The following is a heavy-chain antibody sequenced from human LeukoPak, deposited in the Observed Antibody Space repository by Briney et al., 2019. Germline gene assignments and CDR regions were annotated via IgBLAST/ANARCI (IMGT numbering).Heavy chain of an antibody. CDR3: ARDQSDYYDSSGYPGY. Sequence: SETLSLTCAVYGGSFSGYYWSWIRQPPGKGLEWIGEINHSGSTNYNPSLKSRVTISVDTSKNQFSLKLSSVTAADTAVYYCARDQSDYYDSSGYPGYWGQGTLVTVSS. D-gene: IGHD3-22*01. CDR1: GGSFSGYY. J-gene: IGHJ4*02. CDR2: INHSGST. V-gene: IGHV4-34*01.